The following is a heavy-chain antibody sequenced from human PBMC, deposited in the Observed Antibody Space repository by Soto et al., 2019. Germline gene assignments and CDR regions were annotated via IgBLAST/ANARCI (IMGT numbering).Heavy chain of an antibody. D-gene: IGHD3-9*01. Sequence: PSETLSLTCTVSGGSISSSSYYWGWIRQPPGKGLEWIGSIYYSGSTYYNPSLKSRVTISVDTSKNQFSLKLSSVTAADTVFFYCARHILTGGNSEEYFQHWGQGTLVTVSS. V-gene: IGHV4-39*01. CDR3: ARHILTGGNSEEYFQH. CDR1: GGSISSSSYY. J-gene: IGHJ1*01. CDR2: IYYSGST.